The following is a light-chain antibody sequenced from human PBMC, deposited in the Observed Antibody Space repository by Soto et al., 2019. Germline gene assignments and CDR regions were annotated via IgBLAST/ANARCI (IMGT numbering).Light chain of an antibody. J-gene: IGLJ1*01. Sequence: QSVLTQPPSASGTPGQRVTISCSGSSSNIGSNTVNWYQQLPGTAPNLLIYSNNQRPSGVPDRFSGSKSGTSASLAISGLQSEDEADYYCAAWDDSLSYVFGPGTKLTVL. CDR1: SSNIGSNT. CDR2: SNN. CDR3: AAWDDSLSYV. V-gene: IGLV1-44*01.